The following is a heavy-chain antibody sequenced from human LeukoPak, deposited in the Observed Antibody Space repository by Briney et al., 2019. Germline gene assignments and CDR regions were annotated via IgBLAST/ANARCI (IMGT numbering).Heavy chain of an antibody. D-gene: IGHD4-23*01. V-gene: IGHV3-23*01. J-gene: IGHJ4*02. Sequence: GKSLRLSCAASGFTFSCYWMHWVRQAPAKGLEWVSITVAGYSETHYADSVRGRFTISRDDSSNTLSLEMNRLRADDTGTYYCVKDFCRGGNCPFPFFDSWGQGTVVTVSS. CDR1: GFTFSCYW. CDR3: VKDFCRGGNCPFPFFDS. CDR2: TVAGYSET.